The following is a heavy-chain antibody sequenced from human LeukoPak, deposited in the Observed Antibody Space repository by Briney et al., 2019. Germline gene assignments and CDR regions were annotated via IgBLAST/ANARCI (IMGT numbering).Heavy chain of an antibody. J-gene: IGHJ6*03. V-gene: IGHV3-7*01. CDR2: IKQDGSEK. D-gene: IGHD3-22*01. CDR1: GFTFSSYW. Sequence: GGSLRLSCAASGFTFSSYWMSWVRQAPGKGLEWVANIKQDGSEKYYVDSVKGRFTISRDNAKNSLYLRMNSLRAEDTAVYYCARDRGHYDSSGYLYYYYYMDVWGKGTTVTISS. CDR3: ARDRGHYDSSGYLYYYYYMDV.